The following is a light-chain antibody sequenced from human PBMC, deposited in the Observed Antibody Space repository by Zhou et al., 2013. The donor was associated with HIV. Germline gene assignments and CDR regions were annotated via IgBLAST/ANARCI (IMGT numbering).Light chain of an antibody. Sequence: DIQLTQSPSFLSASVGDRVTITCRASQGIRSDLAWYQQKPGKAPKLLIFAASTLQSGVPSRFSGGGSGTEFTLTISSLQPEDFAIYYCQQANSFPLTFGGGTKVDIK. CDR3: QQANSFPLT. J-gene: IGKJ4*01. CDR2: AAS. V-gene: IGKV1-9*01. CDR1: QGIRSD.